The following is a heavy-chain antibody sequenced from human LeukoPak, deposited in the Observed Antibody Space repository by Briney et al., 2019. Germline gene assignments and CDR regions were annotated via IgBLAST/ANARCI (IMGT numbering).Heavy chain of an antibody. CDR1: GGSISSYY. J-gene: IGHJ4*02. D-gene: IGHD2-15*01. CDR3: ARTSPRAATFDY. V-gene: IGHV4-4*07. Sequence: PSETLSLTCAVSGGSISSYYWSGIRQPAGKGLEWIGRIYTSGTTNYNPSLKSRVTMSVDTSKNQFSLNLNSVTAADTAVYYCARTSPRAATFDYWGQGTLVTVSS. CDR2: IYTSGTT.